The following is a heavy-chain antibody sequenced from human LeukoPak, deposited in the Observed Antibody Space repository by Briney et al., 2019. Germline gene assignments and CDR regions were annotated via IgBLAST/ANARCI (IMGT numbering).Heavy chain of an antibody. Sequence: PGGSLRLSCAASGFTFSSYSMTWVRQAPGKGLEWVSYISSSSSTIYYADSVKGRFTISRDNAKNSLYLQMNSLRAEDTAVYYCAKVINSGYYYYFDYWGQGTLVTVSS. CDR1: GFTFSSYS. CDR3: AKVINSGYYYYFDY. J-gene: IGHJ4*02. CDR2: ISSSSSTI. V-gene: IGHV3-48*04. D-gene: IGHD3-22*01.